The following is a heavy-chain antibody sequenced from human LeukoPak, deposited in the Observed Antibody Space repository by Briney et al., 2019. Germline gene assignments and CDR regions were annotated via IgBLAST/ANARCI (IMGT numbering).Heavy chain of an antibody. Sequence: GGSLRLSCAASGFTFSSYGMHWVHQAPGKGLEWVAFIRYDGSNKYYADSVKGRFTISRDNSKNTLYLQMNSLRAEDTAVYYCAKGYLGGYSYGSFYYYYYYMDVWGKGTTVTVSS. D-gene: IGHD5-18*01. CDR1: GFTFSSYG. CDR3: AKGYLGGYSYGSFYYYYYYMDV. J-gene: IGHJ6*03. CDR2: IRYDGSNK. V-gene: IGHV3-30*02.